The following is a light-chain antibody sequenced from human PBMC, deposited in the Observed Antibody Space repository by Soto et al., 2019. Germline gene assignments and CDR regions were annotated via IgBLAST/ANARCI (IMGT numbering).Light chain of an antibody. J-gene: IGKJ5*01. V-gene: IGKV3D-20*02. CDR1: QSVSRSD. CDR2: DAS. Sequence: EIVLTQSPGTVSLSPGERATLSCRASQSVSRSDLAWYQHKPGQSPRLLIYDASHRATGIPVRFSGSGSDSDFTLTISSLEPEDFAVYYCQQRSYPITFGQGTRLEIK. CDR3: QQRSYPIT.